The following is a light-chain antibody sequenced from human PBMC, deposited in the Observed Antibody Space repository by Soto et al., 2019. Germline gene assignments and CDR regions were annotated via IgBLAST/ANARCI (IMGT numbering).Light chain of an antibody. CDR1: SSDVGGYNY. CDR2: EVT. Sequence: QSALTQPPFASGSPGQSVTISCTGTSSDVGGYNYVSWYQQHPGKAPKLMIYEVTKRPSGVPDRFSGSKSGNTASLTVSGLQAEDEADYFCCSHAGDNTYVFGTGTKLTVL. CDR3: CSHAGDNTYV. J-gene: IGLJ1*01. V-gene: IGLV2-8*01.